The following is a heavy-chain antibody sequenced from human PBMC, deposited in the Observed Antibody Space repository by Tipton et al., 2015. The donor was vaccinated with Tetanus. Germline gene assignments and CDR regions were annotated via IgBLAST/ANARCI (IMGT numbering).Heavy chain of an antibody. CDR2: ISASGDST. Sequence: GSLRLSCAASGFTFSSYSMTWVRQSPGKGLEWVSAISASGDSTYYADFVKGRFIISRDTSKNTLYLQMNSLGAEDTAVYYCARSASPFDYWGQGTLVTVSS. CDR1: GFTFSSYS. J-gene: IGHJ4*02. CDR3: ARSASPFDY. V-gene: IGHV3-23*01.